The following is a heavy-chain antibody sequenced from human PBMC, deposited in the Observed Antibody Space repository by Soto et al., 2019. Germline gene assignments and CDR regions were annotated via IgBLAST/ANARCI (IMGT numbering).Heavy chain of an antibody. Sequence: QVQLVQSGAEVKKPGSSVKVSCRATRGTFSSYAFYWVRQAPGQGLEWMGGILALFGTPNYAQQFQGRITITADESTSTAYMELSSLTSEDTAVYYCATTPNSSSFLDYWGQGTLVSVSS. V-gene: IGHV1-69*01. CDR2: ILALFGTP. J-gene: IGHJ4*02. CDR1: RGTFSSYA. D-gene: IGHD6-6*01. CDR3: ATTPNSSSFLDY.